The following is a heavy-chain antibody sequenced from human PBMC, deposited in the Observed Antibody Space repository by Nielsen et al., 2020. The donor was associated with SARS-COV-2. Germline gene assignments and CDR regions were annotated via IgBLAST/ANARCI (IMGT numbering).Heavy chain of an antibody. D-gene: IGHD3-10*01. CDR3: ARVITDGNYYYYYGMDV. Sequence: DSVRGRFTISRENFKNTLYLQMNSLRAEDTAVYYCARVITDGNYYYYYGMDVWGQGTTVTVSS. J-gene: IGHJ6*02. V-gene: IGHV3-30*07.